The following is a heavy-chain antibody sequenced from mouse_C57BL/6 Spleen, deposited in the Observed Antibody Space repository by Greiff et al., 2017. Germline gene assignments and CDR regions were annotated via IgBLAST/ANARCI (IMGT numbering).Heavy chain of an antibody. J-gene: IGHJ3*01. D-gene: IGHD2-4*01. CDR1: GYAFTNYL. CDR3: AREVYDYDGFAY. V-gene: IGHV1-54*01. Sequence: QVQLQESGAELVRPGTSVKVSCKASGYAFTNYLIEWVKQRPGQGLEWIGVINPGSGGTNYNEKFKGKATLTADKSSSTAYMQLSSLTSEDSAVYCCAREVYDYDGFAYWGQGTLVTVSA. CDR2: INPGSGGT.